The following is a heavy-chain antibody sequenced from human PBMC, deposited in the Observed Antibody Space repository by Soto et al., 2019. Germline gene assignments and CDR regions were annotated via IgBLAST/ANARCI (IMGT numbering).Heavy chain of an antibody. Sequence: QVQLVESGGGVVQPGRSLRLSCAASGFTFSSYGMHWVRQAPGKGLEWVAVIWYDGSNKYYADSVKGRFTISRDNSKNTLYLQMNGLRAEDTAVYYCARDRPAGVTGVVDAFDIWGQGTMVTVSS. J-gene: IGHJ3*02. CDR1: GFTFSSYG. V-gene: IGHV3-33*01. D-gene: IGHD2-21*02. CDR2: IWYDGSNK. CDR3: ARDRPAGVTGVVDAFDI.